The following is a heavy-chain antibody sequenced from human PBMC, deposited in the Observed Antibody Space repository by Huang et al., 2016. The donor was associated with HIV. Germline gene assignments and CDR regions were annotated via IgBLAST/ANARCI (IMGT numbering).Heavy chain of an antibody. CDR3: ARDMYYYDSSGYSKFDY. J-gene: IGHJ4*02. V-gene: IGHV4-34*02. CDR1: GGSFSGHF. Sequence: QVQLQPWGAGLLKPSETLSLTCAVYGGSFSGHFWRWIRQAPGKGLEWIGEINDSGRPKYNPARRMRFSISVVTSKKQFSLKLTSVTAADTAVYYCARDMYYYDSSGYSKFDYWGQGTLVIVSS. D-gene: IGHD3-22*01. CDR2: INDSGRP.